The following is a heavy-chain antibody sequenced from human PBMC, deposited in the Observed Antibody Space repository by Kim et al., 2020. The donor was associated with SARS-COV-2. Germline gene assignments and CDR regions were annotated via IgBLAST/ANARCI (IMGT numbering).Heavy chain of an antibody. V-gene: IGHV4-34*01. CDR3: ASSYCGGDCYPKGYWYFDL. Sequence: SETLSLTCAVYGGSFSGYYWSWIRQPPGKGLEWIGEINHSGSTNYNPSLKSRVTISVDTSKNQFSLKLSSVTAADTAVYYCASSYCGGDCYPKGYWYFDLWGRGTLVTVSS. D-gene: IGHD2-21*02. CDR2: INHSGST. CDR1: GGSFSGYY. J-gene: IGHJ2*01.